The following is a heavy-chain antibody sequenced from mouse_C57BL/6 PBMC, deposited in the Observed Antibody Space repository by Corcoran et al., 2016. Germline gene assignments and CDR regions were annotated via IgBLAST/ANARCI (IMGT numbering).Heavy chain of an antibody. CDR2: IYWDDDK. CDR3: AHDGYAAWFVY. V-gene: IGHV8-12*01. J-gene: IGHJ3*01. Sequence: QVTLKESGPGILQSSQTLSLTCSFSGFSLSTSGMGVSWIRQPSGKGLEWLAHIYWDDDKRYNPSLKSRLTISKDTPRNQVFHKITSVDTADTATYDWAHDGYAAWFVYWGQGTLVTVSA. D-gene: IGHD2-3*01. CDR1: GFSLSTSGMG.